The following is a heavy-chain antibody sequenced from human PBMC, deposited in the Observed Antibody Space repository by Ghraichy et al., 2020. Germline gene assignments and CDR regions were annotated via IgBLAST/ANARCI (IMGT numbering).Heavy chain of an antibody. CDR2: ISYDGSNK. J-gene: IGHJ6*02. Sequence: GGSLRLSCAASGFTFSSYGMHWVRQAPGKGLEWVAVISYDGSNKYYADSVKGRFTISRDNSKNTLYLQMNSLRAEDTAVYYCAKAQGELPTSNYYYYGMDVWGQGTTVTVSS. CDR1: GFTFSSYG. V-gene: IGHV3-30*18. CDR3: AKAQGELPTSNYYYYGMDV. D-gene: IGHD3-16*01.